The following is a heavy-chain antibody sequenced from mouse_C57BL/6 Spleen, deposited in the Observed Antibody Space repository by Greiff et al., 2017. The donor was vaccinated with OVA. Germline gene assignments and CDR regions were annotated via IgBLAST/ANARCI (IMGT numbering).Heavy chain of an antibody. Sequence: QVQLKQPGAELVKPGASVKLSCTASGYTFTSYWMHWVQPRPGQGLAWIGLIHPHSGSPNSNEKFKSKATLTVDKSSSTAYMQLIRLTSEDSAVYYWARGTTVVGQYVDVWGTGTTVTVSS. D-gene: IGHD1-1*01. CDR3: ARGTTVVGQYVDV. CDR2: IHPHSGSP. V-gene: IGHV1-64*01. CDR1: GYTFTSYW. J-gene: IGHJ1*03.